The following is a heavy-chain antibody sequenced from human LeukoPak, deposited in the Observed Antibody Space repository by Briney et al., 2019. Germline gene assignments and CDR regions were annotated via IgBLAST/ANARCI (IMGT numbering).Heavy chain of an antibody. CDR1: GFTFSSYS. Sequence: PGGSLRLSCAASGFTFSSYSMNWVRQAPGKGLEWASSISSSSSYIYYADSVKGRFTISRDNAKNSLYLQMNSLRAEDTAVYYCTTITRYYFDYWGQGTLVTVSS. D-gene: IGHD5-12*01. CDR3: TTITRYYFDY. J-gene: IGHJ4*02. V-gene: IGHV3-21*01. CDR2: ISSSSSYI.